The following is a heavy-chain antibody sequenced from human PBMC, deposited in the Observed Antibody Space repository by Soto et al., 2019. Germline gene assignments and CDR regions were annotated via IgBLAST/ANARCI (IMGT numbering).Heavy chain of an antibody. J-gene: IGHJ6*02. CDR2: IYYSGST. V-gene: IGHV4-59*01. Sequence: KTSETLSLTCTVSGGSISSYYWSWIRQPPGKGLEWIGYIYYSGSTNYNPSLKSRVTISVDTPKNQFSLKLSSVTAADTAVYYCARGDYYGSGSYYNEYYYYYGMDVWGQGTTVTVSS. D-gene: IGHD3-10*01. CDR1: GGSISSYY. CDR3: ARGDYYGSGSYYNEYYYYYGMDV.